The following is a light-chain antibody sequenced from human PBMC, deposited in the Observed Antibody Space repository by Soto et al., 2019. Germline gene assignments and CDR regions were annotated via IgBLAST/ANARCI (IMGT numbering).Light chain of an antibody. V-gene: IGKV3-15*01. CDR2: GPS. CDR1: RSVSTG. J-gene: IGKJ2*01. Sequence: EIRMRQSQPPLSLSPGVGAPSPSWASRSVSTGLAWYQQKPGQAPRLLIYGPSTRATGVPASFSGSGSGTEFTLTISSLQSEDFAVYYCQQYNSGPYTFGQGTKLEIK. CDR3: QQYNSGPYT.